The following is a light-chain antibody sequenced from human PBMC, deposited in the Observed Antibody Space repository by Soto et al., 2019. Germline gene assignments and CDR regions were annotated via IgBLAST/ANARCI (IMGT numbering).Light chain of an antibody. V-gene: IGKV3-20*01. CDR1: QSVSSSY. CDR2: GAS. Sequence: EIVLTQTAGTLSLSPGERATLSCRSSQSVSSSYVAWYQQKPGQAPRLLIYGASSRATGIPDRFSGSGSGTDFTLSISRLEPEDFAVYYCQQYGSSPITFGQGTRLEIK. CDR3: QQYGSSPIT. J-gene: IGKJ5*01.